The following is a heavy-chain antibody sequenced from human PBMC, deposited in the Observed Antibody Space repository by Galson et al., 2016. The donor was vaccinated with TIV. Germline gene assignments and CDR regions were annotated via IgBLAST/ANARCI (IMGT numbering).Heavy chain of an antibody. D-gene: IGHD3-22*01. CDR3: AGHFHVGDYDNNGYPDYFDS. Sequence: ETLSLTCTVSGGSLRSSNYFWAWIRQPTGQGREGNASLFYSGGTYSTPYLRSRLTTSVDKSKNQVSLRSSAVTAAATAVYYCAGHFHVGDYDNNGYPDYFDSWGQGTLVTVSS. CDR2: LFYSGGT. J-gene: IGHJ4*02. V-gene: IGHV4-39*07. CDR1: GGSLRSSNYF.